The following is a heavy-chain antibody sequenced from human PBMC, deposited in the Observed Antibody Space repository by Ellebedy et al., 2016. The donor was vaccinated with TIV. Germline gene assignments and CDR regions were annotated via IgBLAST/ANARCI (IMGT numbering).Heavy chain of an antibody. CDR1: GFTFSNAW. V-gene: IGHV3-21*01. CDR3: AKKARDWYFDV. Sequence: GGSLRLSXAASGFTFSNAWMSWVRQVPGKGLEWISSISRSGNYVYYADSLKGRLTISRDNANNSLFLQMNSLTGEDTAVYYCAKKARDWYFDVWGRGTLVTVSS. J-gene: IGHJ2*01. CDR2: ISRSGNYV.